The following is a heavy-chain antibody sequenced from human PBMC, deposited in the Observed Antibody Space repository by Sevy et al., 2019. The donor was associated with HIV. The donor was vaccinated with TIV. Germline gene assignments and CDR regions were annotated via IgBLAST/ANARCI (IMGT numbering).Heavy chain of an antibody. V-gene: IGHV5-51*01. CDR1: GYSFSTYW. Sequence: GESLKISCKGSGYSFSTYWIAWVRQRPGKGLEWMGIIYPGDSDTRYSPSFQGQVTISADKSISTAYLQWSSLKASDSAMYYCARRRGSSAWVDYWGQGTLVTVSS. D-gene: IGHD6-6*01. CDR2: IYPGDSDT. J-gene: IGHJ4*02. CDR3: ARRRGSSAWVDY.